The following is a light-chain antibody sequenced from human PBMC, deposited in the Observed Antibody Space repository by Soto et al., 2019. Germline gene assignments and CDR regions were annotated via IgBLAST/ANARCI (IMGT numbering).Light chain of an antibody. V-gene: IGLV1-47*01. J-gene: IGLJ2*01. CDR2: RSN. CDR1: SSNIGSNY. Sequence: QPVLTQPPSASGTPGQMVTISCSGSSSNIGSNYVYWYQQLPGTAPKLLIYRSNQRPSGVPDRFSGSKSGTSASLAISGLRSEDEADYYCAAWDDSLSVVVFGGGTKLTVL. CDR3: AAWDDSLSVVV.